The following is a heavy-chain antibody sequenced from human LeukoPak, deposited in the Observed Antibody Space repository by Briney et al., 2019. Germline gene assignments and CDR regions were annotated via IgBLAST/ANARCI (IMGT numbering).Heavy chain of an antibody. CDR3: ARPYSYGGMAL. J-gene: IGHJ4*02. D-gene: IGHD4-23*01. V-gene: IGHV4-39*01. CDR1: GGSISSSSYY. Sequence: PSETLSLTCTVSGGSISSSSYYWGWIRQPPGKGLEWIGNIYYSGSTYYNPSLKSRVTISVDTSKNQFSLKLSSVTAADTAVYYCARPYSYGGMALWGQGTLVTVSS. CDR2: IYYSGST.